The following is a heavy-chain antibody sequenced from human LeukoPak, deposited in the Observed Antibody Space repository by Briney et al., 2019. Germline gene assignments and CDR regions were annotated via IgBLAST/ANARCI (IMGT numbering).Heavy chain of an antibody. CDR2: IYYSGST. V-gene: IGHV4-39*01. Sequence: PSETLSLTCTVSGDPISSSSSYWGWIRQPPGEGLEWIGSIYYSGSTYYNTSLKSRVTISVDTSKNQFSLKLSSVTAADTAVYYCARIRLGLLPDVWGKGTTVTISS. D-gene: IGHD3-16*01. CDR3: ARIRLGLLPDV. J-gene: IGHJ6*04. CDR1: GDPISSSSSY.